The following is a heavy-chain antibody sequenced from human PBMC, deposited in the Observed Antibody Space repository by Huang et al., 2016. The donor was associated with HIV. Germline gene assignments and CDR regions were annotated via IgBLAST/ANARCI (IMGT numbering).Heavy chain of an antibody. CDR1: GFTFSNYN. CDR2: ISYKSSSL. Sequence: EVQLVESGGGLVKPGGSLRLSCAASGFTFSNYNMHWVRQAPGKWLEGVSAISYKSSSLYYRDSVKCRFTISRDNAKNFLYLQMSSLRAEDTAVYYCARNYDILTGYDLWGQGTMVTVSS. J-gene: IGHJ4*02. CDR3: ARNYDILTGYDL. V-gene: IGHV3-21*01. D-gene: IGHD3-9*01.